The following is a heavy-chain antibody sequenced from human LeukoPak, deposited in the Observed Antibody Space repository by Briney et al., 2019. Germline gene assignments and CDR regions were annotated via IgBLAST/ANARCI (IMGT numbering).Heavy chain of an antibody. Sequence: TFSNYGMHWVRQAPGKGLEWIGSIYYSGSTYYNPSLKSRVTISVDTSKNQFSLKLSSVTAADTAVYYCHARGKPFGELSRWGQGTLVTVSS. D-gene: IGHD3-10*01. CDR3: HARGKPFGELSR. V-gene: IGHV4-39*01. CDR2: IYYSGST. CDR1: TFSNYG. J-gene: IGHJ4*02.